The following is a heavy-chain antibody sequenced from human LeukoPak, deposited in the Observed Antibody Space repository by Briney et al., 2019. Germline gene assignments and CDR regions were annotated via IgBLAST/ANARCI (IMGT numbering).Heavy chain of an antibody. Sequence: PGGSLRLSCAASGFTFSSYAMSWVRQAPGKGLEWVSAISGSGGSTYYADSVKGRFTISRDNSKNALYLQMNSLRAEDTAVYYCAKAYYGSGSYYTSPFDYWGQGTLVTVSS. D-gene: IGHD3-10*01. CDR2: ISGSGGST. V-gene: IGHV3-23*01. CDR3: AKAYYGSGSYYTSPFDY. J-gene: IGHJ4*02. CDR1: GFTFSSYA.